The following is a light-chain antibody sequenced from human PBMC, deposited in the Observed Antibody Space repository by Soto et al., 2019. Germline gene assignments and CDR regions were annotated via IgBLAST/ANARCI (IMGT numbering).Light chain of an antibody. CDR2: AAS. CDR1: QSVSSY. Sequence: EIVLTQSPGTLSLSPGERASLSCRASQSVSSYLAWYQQKPGQAPRLVIYAASNRATGIPDRLSGSGSGTDFTLTISGLEPEDFAVYYCQQYSSSPYTFGQGTKLEI. V-gene: IGKV3-20*01. J-gene: IGKJ2*01. CDR3: QQYSSSPYT.